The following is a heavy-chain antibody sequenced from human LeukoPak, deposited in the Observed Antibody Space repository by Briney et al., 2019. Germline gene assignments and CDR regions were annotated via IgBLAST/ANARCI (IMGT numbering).Heavy chain of an antibody. Sequence: SETLSLTCAVSGGSINNYFWSWIRQPPGKGLEWIGYISYSGSTNYNPSLKSRVTISVDTSKNQFSLKLNSVTTADTAVYYCARDKYGGVTKFDPWGQGALVTVSS. V-gene: IGHV4-59*01. CDR2: ISYSGST. J-gene: IGHJ5*02. CDR1: GGSINNYF. CDR3: ARDKYGGVTKFDP. D-gene: IGHD3-16*01.